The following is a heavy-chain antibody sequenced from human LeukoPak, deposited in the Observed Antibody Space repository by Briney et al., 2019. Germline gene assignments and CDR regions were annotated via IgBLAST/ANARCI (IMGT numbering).Heavy chain of an antibody. CDR3: VRENWYYDH. D-gene: IGHD3-16*01. CDR2: IYPPTGGT. J-gene: IGHJ4*02. Sequence: ASVKVSFKTSGYTFTAYHMHWVRQAPGQGLEFVGWIYPPTGGTVLAGKFQGRVTMTRDTSIAAAYMELSGLTFDDTAVYYCVRENWYYDHWGQGTLVTVSS. CDR1: GYTFTAYH. V-gene: IGHV1-2*02.